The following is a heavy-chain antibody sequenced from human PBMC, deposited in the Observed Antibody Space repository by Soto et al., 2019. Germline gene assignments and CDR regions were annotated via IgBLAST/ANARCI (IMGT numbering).Heavy chain of an antibody. Sequence: PAETLSLTCTVSGRSISSSSYYWGWIRQPPGKGLEWIGSIYYSGSTYYNPSLKSRVTISVDTSKNQFSLKLSSVTAADTAVYYCASSSYDFWSGYSRRDYYGMDVWGQGTTVT. J-gene: IGHJ6*02. CDR3: ASSSYDFWSGYSRRDYYGMDV. CDR2: IYYSGST. CDR1: GRSISSSSYY. D-gene: IGHD3-3*01. V-gene: IGHV4-39*01.